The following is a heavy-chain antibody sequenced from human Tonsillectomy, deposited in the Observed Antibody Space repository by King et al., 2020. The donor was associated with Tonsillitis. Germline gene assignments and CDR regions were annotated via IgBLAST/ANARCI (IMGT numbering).Heavy chain of an antibody. CDR3: ARDNSAGAIPWKAFDI. Sequence: VQLQESGPGLVKPSETLSLTCTVSGASISAYYWSWIRQPPGKGLEWIGYIYDSGNTDYNPSLKSRVTISLETSKKQFSLKLNSLTAADTAVYYCARDNSAGAIPWKAFDIWGQGTMVTVSS. V-gene: IGHV4-59*01. J-gene: IGHJ3*02. CDR2: IYDSGNT. CDR1: GASISAYY. D-gene: IGHD4-23*01.